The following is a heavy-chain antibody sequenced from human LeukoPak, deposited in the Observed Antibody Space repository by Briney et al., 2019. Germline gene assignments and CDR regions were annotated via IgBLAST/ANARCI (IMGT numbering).Heavy chain of an antibody. CDR3: SKLKGYCSSTSCPA. J-gene: IGHJ5*02. V-gene: IGHV3-30*02. CDR2: IRYDGSNK. D-gene: IGHD2-2*01. Sequence: GGSLRLSCAASGFTFSGYGMHWVRQAPGKGLEWVAYIRYDGSNKYYADSVKGRFTISRDNSKNTLYLQMNSLRAEDTGVYYCSKLKGYCSSTSCPAWVQGTLVTVSS. CDR1: GFTFSGYG.